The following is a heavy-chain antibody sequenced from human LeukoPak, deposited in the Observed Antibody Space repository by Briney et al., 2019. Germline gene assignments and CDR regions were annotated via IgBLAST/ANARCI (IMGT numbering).Heavy chain of an antibody. V-gene: IGHV3-30*02. J-gene: IGHJ4*02. CDR1: GFTFSSYG. CDR2: IRYDGSNK. CDR3: AKAEWLQLRWFSGFDY. D-gene: IGHD5-24*01. Sequence: PGGSLRLSCAASGFTFSSYGMDWVRQAPGKGLEWVAFIRYDGSNKYYADSVKGRFTISRDNSKNTLYLQMNSLRAEDTAVYYCAKAEWLQLRWFSGFDYWGQGTLVTVSS.